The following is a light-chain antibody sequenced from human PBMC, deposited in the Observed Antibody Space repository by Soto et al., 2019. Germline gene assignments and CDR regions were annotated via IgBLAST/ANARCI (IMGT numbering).Light chain of an antibody. CDR3: SSYTRSSTLL. J-gene: IGLJ2*01. V-gene: IGLV2-14*01. Sequence: QSALTQPASVSGSPGQSITISCTGTSSDVGAYDYVSWYQQHPGKAPKLMIYDVTNRPSGVSDRFSGSKSGNTASLTISGLHTEDEADYHCSSYTRSSTLLFGGGTKVTVL. CDR1: SSDVGAYDY. CDR2: DVT.